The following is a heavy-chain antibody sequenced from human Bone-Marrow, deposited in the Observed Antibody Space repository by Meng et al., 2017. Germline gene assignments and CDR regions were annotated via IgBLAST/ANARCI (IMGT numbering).Heavy chain of an antibody. D-gene: IGHD3-16*01. Sequence: SVKVSCKASGGTFSSYAISWVRQAPGQGLEWMGGIIPIFGTANYAQKFQGRVTITADESTSTAYMELSSLRSEDTAVYYCAREGYDYVWRSYYFDHWGQGTLVTVSS. CDR1: GGTFSSYA. CDR2: IIPIFGTA. J-gene: IGHJ4*02. CDR3: AREGYDYVWRSYYFDH. V-gene: IGHV1-69*13.